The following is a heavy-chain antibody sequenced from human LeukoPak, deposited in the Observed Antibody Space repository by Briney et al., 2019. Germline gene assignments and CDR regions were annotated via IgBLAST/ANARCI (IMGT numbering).Heavy chain of an antibody. J-gene: IGHJ4*02. CDR1: GFTFSSYA. D-gene: IGHD3-10*01. Sequence: PGGSLRLSCAASGFTFSSYAMSWVRQAPGKGLEWVSATSGSGGSTYYADSVKGRFTISRDNSKNTLYLQMNSLRAEDTAVYYCAKNGNYYGSGGFDYWGQGTLVTVSS. V-gene: IGHV3-23*01. CDR3: AKNGNYYGSGGFDY. CDR2: TSGSGGST.